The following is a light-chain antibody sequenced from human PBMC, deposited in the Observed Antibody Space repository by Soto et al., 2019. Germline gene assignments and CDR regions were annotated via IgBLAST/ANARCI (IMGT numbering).Light chain of an antibody. J-gene: IGKJ1*01. V-gene: IGKV1-17*01. CDR2: DTS. Sequence: DIQMTQSPSSLSASVGDRVTITCRPSQSISIFVNWYQQKSGKAPKLLIYDTSTLLRGVPSRFSGSGSGTEFTLTISSLQPEDFATYYCLQHNTFPWTFGQGTKVDIK. CDR3: LQHNTFPWT. CDR1: QSISIF.